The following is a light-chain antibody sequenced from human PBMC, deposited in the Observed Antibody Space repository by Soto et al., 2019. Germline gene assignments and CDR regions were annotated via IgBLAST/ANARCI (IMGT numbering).Light chain of an antibody. CDR1: QSVSSS. V-gene: IGKV3-15*01. J-gene: IGKJ1*01. Sequence: EIVMTQSPSSLSASPGERPTISCRASQSVSSSLAWYQQKPGQAPRLLIYGASTRAPGIPARFSGSGSATEFTLTISSLQSEDFAVYYGQQDNTWPRSFGQGTKVDIK. CDR2: GAS. CDR3: QQDNTWPRS.